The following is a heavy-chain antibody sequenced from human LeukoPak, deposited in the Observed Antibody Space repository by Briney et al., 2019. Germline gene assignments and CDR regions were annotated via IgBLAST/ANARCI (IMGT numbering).Heavy chain of an antibody. J-gene: IGHJ4*02. CDR3: ARGSSSWAVDY. CDR1: GYTFTGYY. CDR2: INPNSGVT. Sequence: GASVKVSCKASGYTFTGYYIHWLRQAPGQGLEWMGWINPNSGVTTYAQKFQGRVTMTRDTSISTAYMELSRLRSDDTAVYYCARGSSSWAVDYWGQGTLVTVSS. D-gene: IGHD6-6*01. V-gene: IGHV1-2*02.